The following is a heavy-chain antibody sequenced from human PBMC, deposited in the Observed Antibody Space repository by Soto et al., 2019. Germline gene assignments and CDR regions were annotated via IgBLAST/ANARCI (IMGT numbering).Heavy chain of an antibody. D-gene: IGHD4-4*01. V-gene: IGHV1-69*12. Sequence: QVQLVQSGAEMKEPGSSVKVSCKTSGGTFSSSAISWLRQAPGQGLEWMGGIIPLFRTPDYEQKFQGRVTIAADESTSTAYMELSSLRSEDTAVYYCARDNDRLQLGGNYSYILDVWGQVTTITVSS. CDR2: IIPLFRTP. CDR1: GGTFSSSA. J-gene: IGHJ6*02. CDR3: ARDNDRLQLGGNYSYILDV.